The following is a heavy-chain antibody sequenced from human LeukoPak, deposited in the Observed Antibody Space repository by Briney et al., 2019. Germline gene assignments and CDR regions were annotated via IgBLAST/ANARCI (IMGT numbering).Heavy chain of an antibody. J-gene: IGHJ4*02. CDR2: IKQDGSEK. D-gene: IGHD3-10*01. V-gene: IGHV3-7*01. CDR3: ARDPIYYYGARSNIVDY. Sequence: GGSLRLSCAASGFTFSSYWMSWVRQAPGKGLEWVANIKQDGSEKYYVDSVKGRFTISRDNAKNSLDLQMDSLRSEDTAMYYCARDPIYYYGARSNIVDYWGQGTLVTVSS. CDR1: GFTFSSYW.